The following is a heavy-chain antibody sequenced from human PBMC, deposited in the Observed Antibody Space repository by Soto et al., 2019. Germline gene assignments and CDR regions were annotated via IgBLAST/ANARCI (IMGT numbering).Heavy chain of an antibody. V-gene: IGHV5-10-1*01. CDR1: GYSFTSYW. J-gene: IGHJ5*02. CDR2: IDPSDSYT. Sequence: GESLKISCKGSGYSFTSYWISWVRQMPGKGLEWMGRIDPSDSYTNYSPSFQGHVTISADKSISTAYLQWSSLKASDTAMYYCARHYGAPPNYDILTCYYCEFDPWGQGTLVTVSS. CDR3: ARHYGAPPNYDILTCYYCEFDP. D-gene: IGHD3-9*01.